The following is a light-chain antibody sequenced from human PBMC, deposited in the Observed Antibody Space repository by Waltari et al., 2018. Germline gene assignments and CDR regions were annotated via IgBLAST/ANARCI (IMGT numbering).Light chain of an antibody. CDR1: NIGSKS. CDR3: QVWDSSSDLVV. V-gene: IGLV3-21*03. Sequence: SYVLTQPPSVSVAPGKTARLTCGGNNIGSKSVHWYQQKTGQAPVLVVYDESDRPSGIPERFSGSNSGNTAALRISRVEAGDEADYYCQVWDSSSDLVVFGGGTKLTVL. CDR2: DES. J-gene: IGLJ2*01.